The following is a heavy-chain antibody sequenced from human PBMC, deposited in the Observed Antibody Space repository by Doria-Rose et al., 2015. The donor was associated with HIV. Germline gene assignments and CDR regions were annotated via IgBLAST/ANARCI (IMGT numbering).Heavy chain of an antibody. J-gene: IGHJ4*02. Sequence: GRSLRLSCSASGITFGEYAMSWIRQAPGKGLEWVGFIRSKAYGGTIEYAASVRGRFTISRDDSKSIAYLQMNSLRTEDTAVYYCAAYDSSEYYYGGFDYWGQGTLVTVSS. V-gene: IGHV3-49*03. CDR1: GITFGEYA. CDR3: AAYDSSEYYYGGFDY. D-gene: IGHD3-22*01. CDR2: IRSKAYGGTI.